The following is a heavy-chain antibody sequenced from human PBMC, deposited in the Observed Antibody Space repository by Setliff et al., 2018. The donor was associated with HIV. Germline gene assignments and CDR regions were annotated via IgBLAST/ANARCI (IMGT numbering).Heavy chain of an antibody. D-gene: IGHD6-13*01. CDR3: ATDPGYSSTWYSESFQH. V-gene: IGHV5-51*01. CDR2: IYPGDSDT. CDR1: GYSFTSYW. Sequence: PGESLKISCKGSGYSFTSYWIGWVRQMPGKGLEWMGIIYPGDSDTRYSPSFQGQVTISADESISTAYLQWSSLKASDTAMYYCATDPGYSSTWYSESFQHWGQGTVVTVSS. J-gene: IGHJ1*01.